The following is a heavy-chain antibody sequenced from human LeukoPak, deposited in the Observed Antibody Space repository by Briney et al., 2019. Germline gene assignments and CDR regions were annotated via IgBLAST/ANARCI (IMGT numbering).Heavy chain of an antibody. J-gene: IGHJ3*02. CDR3: ARARNYYDSSGFYYEGDAFDI. Sequence: SETLSLTCTVSGYSISSGYHWSWIRQPPGKGLECIGYIYSSGSTNYNPSLKSRVTISVDTSKNQFSLKLSSVTAADTAVYYCARARNYYDSSGFYYEGDAFDIWGQGTMVTVSS. V-gene: IGHV4-61*01. D-gene: IGHD3-22*01. CDR2: IYSSGST. CDR1: GYSISSGYH.